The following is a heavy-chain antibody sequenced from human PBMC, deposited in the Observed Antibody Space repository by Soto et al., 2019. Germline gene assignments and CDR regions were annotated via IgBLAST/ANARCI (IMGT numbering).Heavy chain of an antibody. CDR2: INSDGSST. D-gene: IGHD1-1*01. V-gene: IGHV3-74*01. CDR1: GFTFSSYW. J-gene: IGHJ6*02. Sequence: GGSLRLSCAASGFTFSSYWMHWVRQAPGKGLVWVSRINSDGSSTSYADSVKGRFTISRDNAKNTLYLQMNSLRAEDTAVYYCARDFGLWNGLGYYYYGMDVWGQGTTVTVSS. CDR3: ARDFGLWNGLGYYYYGMDV.